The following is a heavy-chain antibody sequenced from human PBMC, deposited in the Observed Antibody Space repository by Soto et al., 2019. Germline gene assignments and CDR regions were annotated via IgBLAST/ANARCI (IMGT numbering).Heavy chain of an antibody. V-gene: IGHV4-59*01. J-gene: IGHJ4*02. CDR1: GGSISSYY. Sequence: SETLSLTCTVSGGSISSYYWSWIRQPPGKGLEWIGYIYYSVSTNYNPSLKSRVTISVDTSKNQFSLKLSSVTAADTAVYYCADARGYSYGWNYWGQGTLVTVSS. CDR2: IYYSVST. D-gene: IGHD5-18*01. CDR3: ADARGYSYGWNY.